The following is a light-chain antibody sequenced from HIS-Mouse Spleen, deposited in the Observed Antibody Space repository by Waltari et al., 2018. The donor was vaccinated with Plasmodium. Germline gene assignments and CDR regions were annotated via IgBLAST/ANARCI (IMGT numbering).Light chain of an antibody. CDR2: QDS. Sequence: SHELTLPPSVSVSPGQTASITCSGDKLGANYACWYQQKPGQSPVLVIYQDSKRPSGIPERFSGSNSGNTATLTISGTQAMDEADYYCQAWDSSTAVVFGGGTKLTVL. J-gene: IGLJ2*01. CDR1: KLGANY. CDR3: QAWDSSTAVV. V-gene: IGLV3-1*01.